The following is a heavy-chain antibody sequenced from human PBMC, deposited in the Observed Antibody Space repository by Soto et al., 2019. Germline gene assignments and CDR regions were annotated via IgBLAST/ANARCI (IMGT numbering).Heavy chain of an antibody. CDR2: FDPEEGET. V-gene: IGHV1-24*01. Sequence: ASVKVSCKVSGFTLTELSIHWMRQIPGKGLEWMGGFDPEEGETVYAQNFQGRVTMTADTSIDTAYMELRSLRSDDTAVYFCAAEHLYSVITYFDYWGQGTQVTVSS. CDR3: AAEHLYSVITYFDY. J-gene: IGHJ4*02. CDR1: GFTLTELS. D-gene: IGHD1-26*01.